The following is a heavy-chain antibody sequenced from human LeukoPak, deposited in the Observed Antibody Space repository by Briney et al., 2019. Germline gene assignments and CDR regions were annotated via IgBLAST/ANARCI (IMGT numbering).Heavy chain of an antibody. V-gene: IGHV7-4-1*02. CDR2: INTNTGNP. J-gene: IGHJ4*02. CDR1: GYSSTSYA. D-gene: IGHD3-16*02. Sequence: ASVKVSCKASGYSSTSYAMNWVRQAPGQGLEWMGWINTNTGNPTYAQDFTGRFVFSLDTSVSTAYLQISSLKAEDTAVYSCARAYQPLGGLSFPDYWGQGTLVTVSS. CDR3: ARAYQPLGGLSFPDY.